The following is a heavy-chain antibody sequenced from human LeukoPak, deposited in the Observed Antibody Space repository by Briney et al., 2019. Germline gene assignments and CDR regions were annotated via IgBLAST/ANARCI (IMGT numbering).Heavy chain of an antibody. V-gene: IGHV3-30*02. Sequence: GGSLRLSCAASGFTFSSYGMHWVRQAPGKGLEWVAFIRYDGSNKYYAESVKGRFTNSRDNSKNALYLQMNSLRAEDTAVYYCAVYDILAGPFGDAFDIWGQGTMVTVSS. J-gene: IGHJ3*02. CDR3: AVYDILAGPFGDAFDI. D-gene: IGHD3-9*01. CDR2: IRYDGSNK. CDR1: GFTFSSYG.